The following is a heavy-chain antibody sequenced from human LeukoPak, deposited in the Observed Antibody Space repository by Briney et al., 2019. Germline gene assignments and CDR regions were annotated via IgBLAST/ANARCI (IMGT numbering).Heavy chain of an antibody. CDR2: SDTGSGT. CDR3: ARSSGWWCYEY. Sequence: GGSLRLSCAASGFTLSSFSMAWVRQAPGKGLEWVSDSDTGSGTYYADSVKGRFTISRDNSKNTVYPQMNSLRAEDTAVYYCARSSGWWCYEYWGQGTLVTVSS. CDR1: GFTLSSFS. J-gene: IGHJ4*02. D-gene: IGHD6-19*01. V-gene: IGHV3-23*01.